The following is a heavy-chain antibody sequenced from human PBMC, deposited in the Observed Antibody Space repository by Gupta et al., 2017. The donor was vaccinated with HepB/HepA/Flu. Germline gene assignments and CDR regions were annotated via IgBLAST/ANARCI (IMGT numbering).Heavy chain of an antibody. J-gene: IGHJ4*03. CDR3: ARQNPTTRPGYLDC. V-gene: IGHV4-39*01. D-gene: IGHD1/OR15-1a*01. CDR1: GGSISSTYY. CDR2: INYSGAT. Sequence: QLQLQESGPGLVKPSETLSLTCTVSGGSISSTYYWGWIRQPPEKGVEWIGGINYSGATYFNPALRSRVTMSVDTFNNQFSLKLTSVTPPETAVYYCARQNPTTRPGYLDCLGQGTLFTGSP.